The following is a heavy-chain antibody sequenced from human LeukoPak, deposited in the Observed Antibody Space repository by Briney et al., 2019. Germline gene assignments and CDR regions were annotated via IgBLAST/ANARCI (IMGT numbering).Heavy chain of an antibody. CDR1: GGSISSGSYY. Sequence: PSETLSLTCTVSGGSISSGSYYWTWIRQPPGKGLEWIGYIYYSGSTNYNPSLKSRVTLSVDTSKNQFSLNLSSVTAADTAVYYCARNLWFGESADAFNIWGQGTMVTVSS. CDR3: ARNLWFGESADAFNI. CDR2: IYYSGST. D-gene: IGHD3-10*01. V-gene: IGHV4-61*01. J-gene: IGHJ3*02.